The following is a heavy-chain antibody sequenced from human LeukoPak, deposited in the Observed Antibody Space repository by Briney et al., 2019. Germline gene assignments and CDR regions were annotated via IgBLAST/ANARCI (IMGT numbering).Heavy chain of an antibody. J-gene: IGHJ6*03. Sequence: GGSLRLSCTVSGFTVSSNSMSWVRQAPGKGLEWVSFIYSAGSIYYSDSVKGRFTISIDNAKNSLYLQMNSLRAEDTALYYCARDRCSGGRCYSLSVGHMDVWGKGTTVTVSS. D-gene: IGHD2-15*01. CDR2: IYSAGSI. CDR3: ARDRCSGGRCYSLSVGHMDV. V-gene: IGHV3-53*01. CDR1: GFTVSSNS.